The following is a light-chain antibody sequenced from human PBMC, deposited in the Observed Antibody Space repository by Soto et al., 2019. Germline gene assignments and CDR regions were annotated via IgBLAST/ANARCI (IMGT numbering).Light chain of an antibody. CDR1: QSVLYSSNNKNY. CDR2: WAS. J-gene: IGKJ4*01. V-gene: IGKV4-1*01. CDR3: QQFHSYPLT. Sequence: DIVMTQSPDSLAVSLGERATTNCKSSQSVLYSSNNKNYLAWYQHKPGQPPKLLLYWASMRESGVPDRISGSGSGTDFTLTINSLQAEDVAVYYCQQFHSYPLTFGGGTKV.